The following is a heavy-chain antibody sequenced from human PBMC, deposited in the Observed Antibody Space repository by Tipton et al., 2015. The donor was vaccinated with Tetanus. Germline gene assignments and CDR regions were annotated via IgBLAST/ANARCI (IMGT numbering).Heavy chain of an antibody. CDR2: IFYSGTT. J-gene: IGHJ6*02. V-gene: IGHV4-39*07. CDR3: ARGGLLWFGDLTDTTHYYYYGMDV. CDR1: GDSISSSNYY. Sequence: TLSLTCTVSGDSISSSNYYWGWIRQPPGKGLEWIGRIFYSGTTNYYPSLKSRVTISVDTSKNQFSLKLSSVTAADTAVYYCARGGLLWFGDLTDTTHYYYYGMDVWGQGTTVTVSS. D-gene: IGHD3-10*01.